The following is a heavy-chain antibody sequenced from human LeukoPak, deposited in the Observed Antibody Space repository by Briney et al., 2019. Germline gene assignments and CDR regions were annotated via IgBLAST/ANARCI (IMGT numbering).Heavy chain of an antibody. CDR1: GGSISSRDYY. J-gene: IGHJ4*02. CDR3: ARGAMATTPFFDY. V-gene: IGHV4-39*07. D-gene: IGHD5-24*01. CDR2: IYYSGSP. Sequence: SETLSLTCTVSGGSISSRDYYWGWIRQPPGKGLEWVASIYYSGSPYNNPSLKSRVAMSVDPSRNQFSLKLTSLTAADTAVYYCARGAMATTPFFDYWGQGTLVTVSS.